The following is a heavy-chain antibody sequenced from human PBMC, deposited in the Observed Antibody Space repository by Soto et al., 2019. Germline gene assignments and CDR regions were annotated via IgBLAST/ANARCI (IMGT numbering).Heavy chain of an antibody. D-gene: IGHD6-19*01. J-gene: IGHJ4*02. CDR3: AREGGVSGWYWGGDY. V-gene: IGHV3-30-3*01. Sequence: GGSLRLSCAASGFTFSSFPMHWVRQAPGKGLERVVLISYDGSNKYYADSVKGRFTISRDNSKNTLYLQMNSLRAEDTALYYCAREGGVSGWYWGGDYWGQGTPVTVSS. CDR1: GFTFSSFP. CDR2: ISYDGSNK.